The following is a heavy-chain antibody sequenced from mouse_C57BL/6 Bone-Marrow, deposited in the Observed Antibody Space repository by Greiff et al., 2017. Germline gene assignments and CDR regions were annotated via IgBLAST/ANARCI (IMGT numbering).Heavy chain of an antibody. CDR2: INPGSGGT. V-gene: IGHV1-54*01. CDR1: GYAFTNYL. D-gene: IGHD1-1*01. J-gene: IGHJ2*01. CDR3: ASYYYGSSYDYFDY. Sequence: VNVVESGAELVRPGTSVKVSCKASGYAFTNYLIEWVKQRPGQGLEWIGVINPGSGGTNYNEKFKGKATLTADKSSSTAYMQLSSLTSEDSAVYFCASYYYGSSYDYFDYWGQGTTLTVSS.